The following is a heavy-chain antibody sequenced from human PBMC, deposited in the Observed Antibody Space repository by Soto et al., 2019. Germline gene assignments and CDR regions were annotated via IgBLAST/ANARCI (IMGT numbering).Heavy chain of an antibody. CDR3: ARVRWSADFDY. CDR1: GFTVSSNY. V-gene: IGHV3-53*04. Sequence: EVQLVESGGGLVQPGGSLTLSCAASGFTVSSNYMSWVRQAPGKGLEWVSVISSTGSTFYADSVKGRFTISRHSSRNTLYLQMNTLRPEDTAVYYCARVRWSADFDYWGQGTLVTVSS. D-gene: IGHD2-15*01. J-gene: IGHJ4*02. CDR2: ISSTGST.